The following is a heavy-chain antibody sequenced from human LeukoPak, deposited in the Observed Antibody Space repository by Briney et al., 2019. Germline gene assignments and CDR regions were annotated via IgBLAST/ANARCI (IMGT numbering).Heavy chain of an antibody. V-gene: IGHV1-18*01. CDR3: ARYPLSYTGNWHYFFDY. CDR2: ISASNGNT. Sequence: ASVKVSCKASGYTFTSYGITWVRQAPGQGLEWLGWISASNGNTNYAQKLQGRVTMTSDTSTSTAYMDLRSLTPDDTAFYYCARYPLSYTGNWHYFFDYWGQGTLLTVSS. CDR1: GYTFTSYG. J-gene: IGHJ4*02. D-gene: IGHD1-7*01.